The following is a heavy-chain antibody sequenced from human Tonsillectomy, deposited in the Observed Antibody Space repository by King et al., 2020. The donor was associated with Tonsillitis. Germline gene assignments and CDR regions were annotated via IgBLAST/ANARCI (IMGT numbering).Heavy chain of an antibody. V-gene: IGHV3-30-3*01. D-gene: IGHD2-2*01. Sequence: VQLVESGGGVVQPGRSLRLSCAASAFTFSSYAMHLVRQAPGKGLEWVAVISYDGHNKYYVDSVKGRFTISRDNSKNTLYLQMNSLRAEDTAVYYCARDQVPAANYYYYGLVVWGQGTTVSVSS. CDR1: AFTFSSYA. CDR2: ISYDGHNK. J-gene: IGHJ6*02. CDR3: ARDQVPAANYYYYGLVV.